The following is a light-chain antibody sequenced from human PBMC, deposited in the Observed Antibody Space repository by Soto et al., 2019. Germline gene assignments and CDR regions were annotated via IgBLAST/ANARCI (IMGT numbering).Light chain of an antibody. V-gene: IGLV1-47*02. CDR1: SSNIGTNF. Sequence: QAVVTQPPSASGTPGQRVTISCSGSSSNIGTNFVYWYQQLPGTAPKLLIFSNAQRPSGVPDRFSGSRSGTSASLAISVLRSEEEADYYCAAWDDSLSGWVFGGGTKLTVL. CDR3: AAWDDSLSGWV. CDR2: SNA. J-gene: IGLJ3*02.